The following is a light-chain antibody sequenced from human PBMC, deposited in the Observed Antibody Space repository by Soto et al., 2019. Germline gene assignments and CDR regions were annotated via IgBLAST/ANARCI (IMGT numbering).Light chain of an antibody. CDR2: LGS. Sequence: DLVMTQSPLSLPVTPGEPASISCRSSQSLLHSNGYNYLDWYLQKPGQSPQLLIYLGSNRASGVPDRFGGSGSGTDFTLKISRVEAEDVGVYYCMQALQTPYTFGQGTKVEIK. J-gene: IGKJ2*01. CDR3: MQALQTPYT. V-gene: IGKV2-28*01. CDR1: QSLLHSNGYNY.